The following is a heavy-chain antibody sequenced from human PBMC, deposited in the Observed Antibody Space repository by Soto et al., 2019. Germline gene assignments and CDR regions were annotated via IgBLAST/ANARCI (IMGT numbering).Heavy chain of an antibody. J-gene: IGHJ4*02. Sequence: SLRLSCAASGFTFSSYAMHWVRQAPGKGLEWVAVLSYDGSNKYYADSVKGRFTISRDNSRNTLYLQMNSLRAEDTAVYYCARDRWFGESRAFDYWGQGTLVTVSS. CDR2: LSYDGSNK. CDR1: GFTFSSYA. V-gene: IGHV3-30-3*01. D-gene: IGHD3-10*01. CDR3: ARDRWFGESRAFDY.